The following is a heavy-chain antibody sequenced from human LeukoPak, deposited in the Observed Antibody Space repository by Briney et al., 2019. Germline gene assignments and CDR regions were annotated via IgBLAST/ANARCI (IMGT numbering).Heavy chain of an antibody. D-gene: IGHD3-22*01. Sequence: SETLSLTCTVSGGSISSYYWSWIRQPAGQGLGWIGRIYTSGSTNSNPSLKSRVTMSVDTSKNQFSLKLSSVTAADTAVYYCARDTYYYDSSGYYLFDCWGQGTLVTVSS. CDR3: ARDTYYYDSSGYYLFDC. V-gene: IGHV4-4*07. J-gene: IGHJ4*02. CDR1: GGSISSYY. CDR2: IYTSGST.